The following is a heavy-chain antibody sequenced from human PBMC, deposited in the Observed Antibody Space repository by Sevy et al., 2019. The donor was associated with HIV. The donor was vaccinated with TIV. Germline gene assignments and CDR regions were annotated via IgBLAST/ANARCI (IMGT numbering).Heavy chain of an antibody. D-gene: IGHD3-22*01. V-gene: IGHV3-30*04. CDR1: GFTFSTYA. J-gene: IGHJ4*02. Sequence: GGSLRLSCAASGFTFSTYAMHWVRQAPGKGLEWVAVISYDGSNTYYADSVKGRFTIPRDSSKKTLYLQMNSLRAEDTAVYFCARDGGYDSRGYDLSNYWGQGTLVTVSS. CDR2: ISYDGSNT. CDR3: ARDGGYDSRGYDLSNY.